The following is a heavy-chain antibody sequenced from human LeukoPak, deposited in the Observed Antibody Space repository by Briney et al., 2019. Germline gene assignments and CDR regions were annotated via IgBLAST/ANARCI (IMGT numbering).Heavy chain of an antibody. CDR3: ASGYSSVWLGQIDY. V-gene: IGHV4-59*08. CDR1: GGSISSYY. D-gene: IGHD6-19*01. CDR2: IYYSGST. Sequence: PSETLSLTCTVSGGSISSYYWSWIRQPPGKELEWIGYIYYSGSTNYNPSLKSRVTISVDTSKNQFSLKLSSVTAADTAVYYCASGYSSVWLGQIDYWGQGTLVTVSS. J-gene: IGHJ4*02.